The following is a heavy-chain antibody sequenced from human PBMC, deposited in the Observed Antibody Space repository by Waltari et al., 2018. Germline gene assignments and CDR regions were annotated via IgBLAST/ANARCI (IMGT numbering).Heavy chain of an antibody. D-gene: IGHD7-27*01. Sequence: EVQVVESGGGLVQPGGSRRLDCADSGFTFTSYWMGWVRQAPGKGPEWVANINQDGSEKNYVDYVKGRFTISRDNAKDSLYLQMNSLRAEDTAVYFCARDHWGPDYWGQGTLVTVSS. J-gene: IGHJ4*02. CDR1: GFTFTSYW. CDR2: INQDGSEK. CDR3: ARDHWGPDY. V-gene: IGHV3-7*01.